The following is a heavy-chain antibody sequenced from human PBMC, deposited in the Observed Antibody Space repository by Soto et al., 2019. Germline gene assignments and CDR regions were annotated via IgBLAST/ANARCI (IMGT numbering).Heavy chain of an antibody. V-gene: IGHV3-21*01. Sequence: GALRLSCAASGFTFSSYSMNWVRQAPGKGLEWVSSISSSSYIYYADSVKGRFTISRDNAKNSLYLQMNSLRAEDTAVYYCARDLVELSDAFDIWGQGTMVTVSS. CDR3: ARDLVELSDAFDI. CDR1: GFTFSSYS. CDR2: ISSSSYI. J-gene: IGHJ3*02. D-gene: IGHD1-7*01.